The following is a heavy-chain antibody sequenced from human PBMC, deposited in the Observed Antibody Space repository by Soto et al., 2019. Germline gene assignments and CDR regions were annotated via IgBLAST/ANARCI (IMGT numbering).Heavy chain of an antibody. J-gene: IGHJ4*02. CDR2: IYYSGST. D-gene: IGHD6-6*01. CDR3: PRFSSIAARRGYYFDY. V-gene: IGHV4-59*01. Sequence: SETLSLTCTVSGGSISSYYWSWIPQPPEKGLEWIGYIYYSGSTNYNPSLKSRVTISVDTSKNQFSLKLSSVTAADTAVYYCPRFSSIAARRGYYFDYWGQGTLVTVSS. CDR1: GGSISSYY.